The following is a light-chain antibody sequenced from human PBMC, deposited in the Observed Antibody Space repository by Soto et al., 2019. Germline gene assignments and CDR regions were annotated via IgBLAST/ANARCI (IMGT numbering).Light chain of an antibody. J-gene: IGKJ4*01. CDR3: QQSGSTPLT. CDR1: QSVKNNY. V-gene: IGKV3-20*01. Sequence: EIVLKQSPDTLSLYPGERATLSCRASQSVKNNYLAWYQQKPGQAPRFLIYDASSRATGIPDRFSGSGSGTDFTLTISRLEPEDFALYYCQQSGSTPLTFRGGTKV. CDR2: DAS.